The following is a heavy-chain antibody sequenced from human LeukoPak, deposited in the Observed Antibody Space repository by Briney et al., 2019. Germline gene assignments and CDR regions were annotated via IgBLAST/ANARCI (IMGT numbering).Heavy chain of an antibody. J-gene: IGHJ4*02. CDR2: VNLQGST. CDR1: GGSITITNY. CDR3: AREGGPYRPLDY. Sequence: PSETLSPTCGVSGGSITITNYWTWVRQPPGKGLEWIGEVNLQGSTNYNPSLMGRVAISVDTSENHISLQLTSVTAADTAVYYCAREGGPYRPLDYSGQGTLVTVSS. V-gene: IGHV4-4*02.